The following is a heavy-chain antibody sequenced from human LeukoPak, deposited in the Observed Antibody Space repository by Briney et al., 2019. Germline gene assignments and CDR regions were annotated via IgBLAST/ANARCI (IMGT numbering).Heavy chain of an antibody. CDR1: GFTFSSYW. J-gene: IGHJ4*02. V-gene: IGHV3-7*01. CDR2: IKQDGSDK. D-gene: IGHD4-23*01. CDR3: ARAIGKSEGY. Sequence: PGGSLRLSCAASGFTFSSYWMTWVRQAPGKGLEWVANIKQDGSDKYYVDSVKGRFTISRDNAKSSLYLQMDSLRAEDTAVYYCARAIGKSEGYWGQGTLVTVSS.